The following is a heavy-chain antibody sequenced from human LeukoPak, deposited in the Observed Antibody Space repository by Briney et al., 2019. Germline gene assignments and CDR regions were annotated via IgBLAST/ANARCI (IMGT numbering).Heavy chain of an antibody. V-gene: IGHV1-2*02. CDR1: GYTFTEYY. CDR2: INPYSGDT. J-gene: IGHJ4*02. D-gene: IGHD5-12*01. Sequence: GASVKVSCKASGYTFTEYYIHWVRQAPGQGLARMGWINPYSGDTTYAQKFQGRLTLTRDTSISTAYMEVSRLKSDDTAVYYCARTNGGYEYNWGQGTRVIVSS. CDR3: ARTNGGYEYN.